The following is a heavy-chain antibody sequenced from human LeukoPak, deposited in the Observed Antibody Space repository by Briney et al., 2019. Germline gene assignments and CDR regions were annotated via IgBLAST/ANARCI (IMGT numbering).Heavy chain of an antibody. J-gene: IGHJ4*02. CDR3: ARTPNSGYDFHFDY. V-gene: IGHV3-7*01. CDR1: GFTFSSYW. Sequence: PGGSLRLSCAASGFTFSSYWMSWVRQAPGKGLEWVANIKQDGSEKYYVDSVKGRFTISRDNAKNSLYLQMNSLRAEDTAVYYCARTPNSGYDFHFDYWGQGTLVTVSS. D-gene: IGHD5-12*01. CDR2: IKQDGSEK.